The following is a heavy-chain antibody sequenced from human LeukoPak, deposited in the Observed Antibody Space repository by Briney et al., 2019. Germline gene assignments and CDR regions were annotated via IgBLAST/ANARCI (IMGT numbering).Heavy chain of an antibody. CDR3: ARDMAVAEMGSGY. V-gene: IGHV1-69*05. CDR2: IIPIFGTA. J-gene: IGHJ4*02. D-gene: IGHD6-19*01. CDR1: RGTFSSYA. Sequence: ASVKVSCKSCRGTFSSYAISWVRQAPGQGREWMGRIIPIFGTANNAQKFQGRVTTTTDETTSTAYIELSTLRSAATAVYYCARDMAVAEMGSGYWGKGTLVTV.